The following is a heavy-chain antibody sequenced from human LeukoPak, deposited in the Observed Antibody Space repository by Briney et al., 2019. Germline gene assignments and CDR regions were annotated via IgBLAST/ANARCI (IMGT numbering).Heavy chain of an antibody. D-gene: IGHD3-22*01. CDR2: IWLDGSAT. J-gene: IGHJ4*02. CDR3: AKGSYYDSSGSFYFDY. CDR1: GFGFSNYD. Sequence: GGSLRLSCAASGFGFSNYDMHWVRQAPGKGLEWVAIIWLDGSATYYGDSVKGRFTISRDNSKNILYLQMNDLRVENTAVYYCAKGSYYDSSGSFYFDYWGQGTLVTVSS. V-gene: IGHV3-33*06.